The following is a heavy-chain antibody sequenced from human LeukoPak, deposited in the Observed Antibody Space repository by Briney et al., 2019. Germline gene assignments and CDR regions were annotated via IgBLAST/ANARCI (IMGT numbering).Heavy chain of an antibody. CDR2: ISAYNGNT. CDR3: ARAPQIVVVPAANDY. Sequence: ASVKVSCKASGYTFTSYGISWVRQAPGQGLEWMGWISAYNGNTNYAQKLQGRVTMTTDTSTSTAYMELRSLRSDDTAVYYCARAPQIVVVPAANDYWGQGTLVTVSS. D-gene: IGHD2-2*01. CDR1: GYTFTSYG. V-gene: IGHV1-18*01. J-gene: IGHJ4*02.